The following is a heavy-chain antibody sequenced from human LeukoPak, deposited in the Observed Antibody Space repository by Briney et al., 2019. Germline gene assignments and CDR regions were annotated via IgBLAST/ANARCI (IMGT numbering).Heavy chain of an antibody. CDR1: GGSFSGYY. V-gene: IGHV4-34*01. J-gene: IGHJ3*02. CDR2: INHSGST. CDR3: AKSDYGDSPSDAFDI. Sequence: SETLSLTCAVYGGSFSGYYWSWIRQPPGKGLEWIGEINHSGSTNYNPSLKSRVTISVDTSKNQFSLKLSSVTAEDTAVYYCAKSDYGDSPSDAFDIWGQGTMVTVSS. D-gene: IGHD4-17*01.